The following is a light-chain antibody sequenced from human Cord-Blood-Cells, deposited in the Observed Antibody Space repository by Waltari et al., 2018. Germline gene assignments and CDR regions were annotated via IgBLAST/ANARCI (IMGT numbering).Light chain of an antibody. CDR3: SSYTSSSTLA. Sequence: QSALTQPASVSGSPGQSITISCTGTSSDVGGYNYVSWYQQHPGKAPKLMIYEVSNRPAGVSNRFSGSKSGNTVSLTISGLQAEDEADYYCSSYTSSSTLAFGTGTKVTVL. CDR1: SSDVGGYNY. J-gene: IGLJ1*01. CDR2: EVS. V-gene: IGLV2-14*01.